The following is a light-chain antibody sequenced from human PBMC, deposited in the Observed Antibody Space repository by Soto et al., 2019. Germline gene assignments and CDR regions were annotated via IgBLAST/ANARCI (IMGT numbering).Light chain of an antibody. V-gene: IGKV1-39*01. Sequence: DIQMTQSPSSLSASVGDRVTITCRASQSISSYLNWYQQKPGKAPKLLIYAASTLQRGVPSRFSGSGSGTDFTLAISSLQPEDFATYYCQQSYSTPPYTFGQGTKVDNK. J-gene: IGKJ2*01. CDR2: AAS. CDR3: QQSYSTPPYT. CDR1: QSISSY.